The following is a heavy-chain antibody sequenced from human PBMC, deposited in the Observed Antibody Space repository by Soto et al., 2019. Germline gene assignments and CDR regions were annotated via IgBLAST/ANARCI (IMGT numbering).Heavy chain of an antibody. CDR3: AKSPLLYGDLYYQCYYMDV. V-gene: IGHV3-30*18. CDR1: GFTFSRYG. J-gene: IGHJ6*03. CDR2: ISYDGSNK. D-gene: IGHD4-17*01. Sequence: QVQLVESGGGVVQPGRSLRLSCAASGFTFSRYGMHWVRQAPGKGLEWVAVISYDGSNKYYADSVKGRFTISRDNSKNPLYLQRNSLRAEDTAVYYCAKSPLLYGDLYYQCYYMDVWGKGATVTVS.